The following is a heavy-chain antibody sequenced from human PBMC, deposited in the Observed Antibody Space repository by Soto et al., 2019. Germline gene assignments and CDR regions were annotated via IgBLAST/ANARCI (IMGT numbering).Heavy chain of an antibody. CDR2: IIPILGIA. Sequence: QVQLVQSGAEVKKPGSSVKVSCKASGGTFSSYTISWVRQAPGQGLEWMGRIIPILGIANYAQKFQGRVTLTADKSSSTAYMELSSLRSEDTAVYYCAGEEATYYDILTGLTFDYWGQGTLVTVSS. CDR3: AGEEATYYDILTGLTFDY. CDR1: GGTFSSYT. J-gene: IGHJ4*02. V-gene: IGHV1-69*08. D-gene: IGHD3-9*01.